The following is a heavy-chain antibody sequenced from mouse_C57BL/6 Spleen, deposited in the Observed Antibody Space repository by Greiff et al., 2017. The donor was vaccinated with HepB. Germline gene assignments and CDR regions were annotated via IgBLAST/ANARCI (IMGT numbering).Heavy chain of an antibody. V-gene: IGHV1-55*01. CDR1: GYTFTSYW. D-gene: IGHD2-5*01. J-gene: IGHJ2*01. CDR3: ARDMAYSNPFDY. CDR2: IYPGSGST. Sequence: QVQLQQPGAELVKPGASVKMSCKASGYTFTSYWITWVKPRPGQGLEWIGDIYPGSGSTNYNEKFKSKATLTVDTSSSTAYMQLSSLTSEDSAVYYCARDMAYSNPFDYWGQGTTLTVSS.